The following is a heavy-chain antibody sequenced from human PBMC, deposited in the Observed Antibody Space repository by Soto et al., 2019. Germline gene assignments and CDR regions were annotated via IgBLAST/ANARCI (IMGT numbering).Heavy chain of an antibody. CDR3: ARANLGTTRSDPTYYFDY. D-gene: IGHD1-7*01. CDR2: IIPIFGTA. CDR1: GGTFSSYA. V-gene: IGHV1-69*01. J-gene: IGHJ4*02. Sequence: QVQLVQSGAEVKKPGSSVKVSCKASGGTFSSYAISWVRQAPGQGLEWMGGIIPIFGTANYAQKFQGRVTITADESTSTAYMELSSLRSEDTAVYYCARANLGTTRSDPTYYFDYWGQGTLVTVSS.